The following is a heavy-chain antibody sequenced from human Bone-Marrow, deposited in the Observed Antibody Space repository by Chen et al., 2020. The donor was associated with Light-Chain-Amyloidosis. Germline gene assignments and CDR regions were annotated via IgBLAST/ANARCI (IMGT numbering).Heavy chain of an antibody. D-gene: IGHD2-21*01. CDR3: ARAPMTLGMRAVIPNWSDP. J-gene: IGHJ5*02. V-gene: IGHV1-8*01. Sequence: QVQLVQSGPEVKKPGASLKVSCKASGYTFTNYNINWVRQAAGQGLEWMGGLNPNNRDSCTAQKFQGRVDITRNTSEATAYMILSDLSFQDTAIYYCARAPMTLGMRAVIPNWSDPWGQGALFIVSS. CDR1: GYTFTNYN. CDR2: LNPNNRDS.